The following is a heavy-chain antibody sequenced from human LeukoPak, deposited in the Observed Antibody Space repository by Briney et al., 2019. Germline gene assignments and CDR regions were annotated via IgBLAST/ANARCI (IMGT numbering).Heavy chain of an antibody. CDR2: ISYDGSNK. V-gene: IGHV3-30*04. CDR1: GFTFSSYA. J-gene: IGHJ4*02. D-gene: IGHD1-26*01. CDR3: AKDFSRETGGIDY. Sequence: GRSLRLSCAASGFTFSSYAMHWVRQAPGKGLEWVAVISYDGSNKYYADSVKGRFTISRDNSKNTLYLQMNSLRTEDTAVYYWAKDFSRETGGIDYWGQGTLLTVSS.